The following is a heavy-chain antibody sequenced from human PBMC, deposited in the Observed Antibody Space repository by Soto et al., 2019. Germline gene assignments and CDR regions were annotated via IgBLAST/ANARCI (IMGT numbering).Heavy chain of an antibody. J-gene: IGHJ6*02. Sequence: SSVKVSCKASGYTFTSYAMHWVRQAPGQRHEWMGWINAGNGNTKYSQKFQGRVTITRDTSASTAYMELSSLRSEDTAVYYCALSLVTTIKYYYCYRIDVWGQRTSVTVSS. V-gene: IGHV1-3*01. CDR1: GYTFTSYA. CDR3: ALSLVTTIKYYYCYRIDV. D-gene: IGHD3-9*01. CDR2: INAGNGNT.